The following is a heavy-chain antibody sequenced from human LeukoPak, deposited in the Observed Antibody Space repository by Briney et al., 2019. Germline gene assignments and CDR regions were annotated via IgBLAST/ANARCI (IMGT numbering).Heavy chain of an antibody. J-gene: IGHJ5*02. CDR2: IYTSGST. D-gene: IGHD6-19*01. CDR1: GGSISSYH. CDR3: ARAHSSGWPHMFDP. Sequence: SETLSLTCTVSGGSISSYHWSWIRQPAGKGLEWIGRIYTSGSTNYNPSLKSRVTISIDTSKNQFSLKVSSVTAADTAVYYCARAHSSGWPHMFDPWGQGTLVTVPS. V-gene: IGHV4-4*07.